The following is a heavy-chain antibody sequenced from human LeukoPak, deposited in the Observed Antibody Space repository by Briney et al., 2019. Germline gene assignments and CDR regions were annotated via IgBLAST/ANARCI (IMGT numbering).Heavy chain of an antibody. CDR2: IFSGGDT. CDR3: ARALLDGYNDY. J-gene: IGHJ4*02. CDR1: GFTVRSNY. V-gene: IGHV3-66*01. D-gene: IGHD5-24*01. Sequence: PGGSLRLSCAASGFTVRSNYMSWVRQAPGKGLEWVSVIFSGGDTYYADSVKGRFTISRDDSKNTLYLQMTTLRAEDTAVYYCARALLDGYNDYWGQGTLVTVSS.